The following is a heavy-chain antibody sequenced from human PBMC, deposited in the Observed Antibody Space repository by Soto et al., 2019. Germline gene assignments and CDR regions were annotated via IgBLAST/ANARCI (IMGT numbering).Heavy chain of an antibody. CDR3: ARDCGSIGGYNLDY. CDR2: ISGSGDYI. CDR1: GFAFSGYS. D-gene: IGHD1-1*01. V-gene: IGHV3-21*01. J-gene: IGHJ4*02. Sequence: GGSLRLSCAASGFAFSGYSMNWVRQAPGKGLEWVSAISGSGDYIYYADSVRGRFTISRDNAKNSLYLQMNSLRAEDTAVYYCARDCGSIGGYNLDYWGQGTLVTVSS.